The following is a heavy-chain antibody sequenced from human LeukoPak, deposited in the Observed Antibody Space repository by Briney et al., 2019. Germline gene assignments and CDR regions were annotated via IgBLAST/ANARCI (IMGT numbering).Heavy chain of an antibody. D-gene: IGHD5-18*01. CDR2: INPSGGST. V-gene: IGHV1-46*01. J-gene: IGHJ5*02. CDR3: AREPALRLYSYGDWFDP. CDR1: GYTFTSYY. Sequence: GASVKVSCKASGYTFTSYYMHWVRQAPGQGLEWMGLINPSGGSTSYAQKFQGRVTMTRDTSTSTVYMELSSLRSEDTAVYYCAREPALRLYSYGDWFDPWGQGTLVTVSS.